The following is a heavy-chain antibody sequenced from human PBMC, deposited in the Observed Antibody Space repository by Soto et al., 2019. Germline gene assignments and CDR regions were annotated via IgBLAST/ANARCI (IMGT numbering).Heavy chain of an antibody. D-gene: IGHD2-15*01. CDR1: GFTFSSYG. CDR3: AREEDMTRYYYYGMDV. Sequence: HPGGSLRLSCAASGFTFSSYGMHWVRQAPGKGLEWVAVIWYDGSNKYYADSVKGRFTISRDNSKNTLYLQMNSLRAEDTAVYYCAREEDMTRYYYYGMDVWGQGTTVTVSS. J-gene: IGHJ6*02. V-gene: IGHV3-33*01. CDR2: IWYDGSNK.